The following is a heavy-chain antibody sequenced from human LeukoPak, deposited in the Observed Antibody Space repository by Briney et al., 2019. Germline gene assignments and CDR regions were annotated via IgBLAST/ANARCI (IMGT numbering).Heavy chain of an antibody. CDR3: AQTLEYSSSWV. CDR2: ISAYNGNT. J-gene: IGHJ4*02. CDR1: GYTFTSYG. D-gene: IGHD6-6*01. Sequence: GASVKVSCKASGYTFTSYGISWARQAPGQGLEWMGWISAYNGNTNYAQKFQGRVTMTTDTSTSTAYMELRSLRSDDTAVYYCAQTLEYSSSWVWGQGTLVTVSS. V-gene: IGHV1-18*01.